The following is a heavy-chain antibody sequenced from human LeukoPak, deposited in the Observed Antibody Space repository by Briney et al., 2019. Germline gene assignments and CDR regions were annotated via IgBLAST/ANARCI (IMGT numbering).Heavy chain of an antibody. J-gene: IGHJ4*02. V-gene: IGHV3-11*04. Sequence: LSLTCTVSGGSISSYYWSWIRQAPGKGLEWISYIGGSGSPIYYADSVKGRFTISRDNGKNSLFLQMDSLRAEDTAVYYCARDRRPSVYGGLDNWGQGTLVTVSS. CDR2: IGGSGSPI. D-gene: IGHD4/OR15-4a*01. CDR1: GGSISSYY. CDR3: ARDRRPSVYGGLDN.